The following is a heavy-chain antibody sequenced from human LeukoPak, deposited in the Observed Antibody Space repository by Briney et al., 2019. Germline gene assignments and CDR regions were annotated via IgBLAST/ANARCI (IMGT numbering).Heavy chain of an antibody. CDR2: IYYSGST. V-gene: IGHV4-59*01. Sequence: AETLSLTCTVSGGSISSDHWNWIRQPPGKGLEWIGCIYYSGSTYYNPSLKSRVTISVDMSKSQFSLRLTSVTAADTAVYYCARKNDFDIWGQGTLVTVSS. CDR3: ARKNDFDI. J-gene: IGHJ3*02. CDR1: GGSISSDH. D-gene: IGHD2/OR15-2a*01.